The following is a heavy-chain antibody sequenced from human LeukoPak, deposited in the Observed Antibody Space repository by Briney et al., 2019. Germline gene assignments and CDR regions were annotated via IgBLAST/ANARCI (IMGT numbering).Heavy chain of an antibody. CDR2: ISSSSSYI. J-gene: IGHJ4*02. V-gene: IGHV3-21*01. D-gene: IGHD3-10*01. CDR1: GFTFSSYS. CDR3: ARDLTGAWFGEFFFDY. Sequence: PGGSLRLSCAASGFTFSSYSMNWVRQAPGKGLEWVSSISSSSSYIYYADSVKGRFTISRDNAKNSLYLQMNSLRAEDTAVYYCARDLTGAWFGEFFFDYWGQGTLVTVSS.